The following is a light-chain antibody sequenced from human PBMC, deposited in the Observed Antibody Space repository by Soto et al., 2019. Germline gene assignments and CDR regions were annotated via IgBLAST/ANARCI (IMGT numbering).Light chain of an antibody. J-gene: IGKJ5*01. CDR2: DAS. CDR1: QSVSTY. Sequence: EIVLTQSPATLSLSPGERATLSCRASQSVSTYLAWYQQKPGRAPRLLIYDASKRATGIPARFSGSGSGTDFTLTISSLEPEDFALYYCQQRTKRITFVQGTRLEIK. CDR3: QQRTKRIT. V-gene: IGKV3-11*01.